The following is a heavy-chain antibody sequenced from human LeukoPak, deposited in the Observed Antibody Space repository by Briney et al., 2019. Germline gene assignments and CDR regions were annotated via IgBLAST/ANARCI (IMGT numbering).Heavy chain of an antibody. Sequence: GRSLRLSCAASGFTFDDYAMHWVRQAPGKGLEWVSGISWNSGSIGYADSVKGRFTISRDNAKNSLYLQMNSLRAEDTALYYCAKDILAEGATGAFDIWDQGTMVTVSS. D-gene: IGHD1-26*01. CDR2: ISWNSGSI. CDR3: AKDILAEGATGAFDI. J-gene: IGHJ3*02. CDR1: GFTFDDYA. V-gene: IGHV3-9*01.